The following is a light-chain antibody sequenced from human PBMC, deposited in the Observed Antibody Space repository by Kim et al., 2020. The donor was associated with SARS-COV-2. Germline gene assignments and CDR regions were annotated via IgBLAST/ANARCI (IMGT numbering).Light chain of an antibody. Sequence: DIQMTQSRSSLSASVGDRVTITCRASQSISSYLNWYQQKPGKAPKLLIYAASSLQSGVPSRFSGSGSGTDFTLTISSLQPEDFATYYCQQSYSTPSTFGQGTRLEIK. CDR3: QQSYSTPST. CDR2: AAS. V-gene: IGKV1-39*01. CDR1: QSISSY. J-gene: IGKJ5*01.